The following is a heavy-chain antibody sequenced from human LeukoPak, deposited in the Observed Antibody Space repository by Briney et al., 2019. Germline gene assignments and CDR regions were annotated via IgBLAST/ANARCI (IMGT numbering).Heavy chain of an antibody. Sequence: SETLSLTCTVSGGSISSGGYYWSWIRQHPGQGLEWVGYINYSGSTYYNPSLKSRVTMSVDTSKNQFSLKLSSVAAADTAVYYCARDSYSDYDSGVDYLGQGTLVTVSS. CDR2: INYSGST. V-gene: IGHV4-31*03. CDR1: GGSISSGGYY. J-gene: IGHJ4*02. CDR3: ARDSYSDYDSGVDY. D-gene: IGHD5-12*01.